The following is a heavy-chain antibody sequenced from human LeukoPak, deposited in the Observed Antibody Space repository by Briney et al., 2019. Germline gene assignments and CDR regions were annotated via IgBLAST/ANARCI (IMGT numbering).Heavy chain of an antibody. Sequence: ASETLSLTCTVPGCSISSGGHYWSWICQHPGKDLEWIGYISYSGSTYYNPSLKSRVTISVDTSKNQFSLRLSSVTAADTAVYYCARDYASGRPPDYWGQGTLVTVSS. D-gene: IGHD3-10*01. CDR1: GCSISSGGHY. J-gene: IGHJ4*02. CDR2: ISYSGST. CDR3: ARDYASGRPPDY. V-gene: IGHV4-31*03.